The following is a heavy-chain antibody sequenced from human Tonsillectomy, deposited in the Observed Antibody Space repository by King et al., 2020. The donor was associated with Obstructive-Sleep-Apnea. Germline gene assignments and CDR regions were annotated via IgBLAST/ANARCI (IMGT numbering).Heavy chain of an antibody. CDR2: IYYSWST. CDR1: GGSISSYY. J-gene: IGHJ4*02. Sequence: VQLQESGPGLVKPSETLSLTCTVSGGSISSYYWSWIRQPPGKGLEWIGDIYYSWSTNYNPSLKSRVTISVDTSKNQFSLKLSSVTAADTAVYYCARVRCGGDCTIDYWGQGTLVTVSS. CDR3: ARVRCGGDCTIDY. V-gene: IGHV4-59*01. D-gene: IGHD2-21*02.